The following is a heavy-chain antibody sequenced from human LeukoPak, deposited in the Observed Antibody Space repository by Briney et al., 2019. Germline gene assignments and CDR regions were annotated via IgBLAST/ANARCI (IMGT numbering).Heavy chain of an antibody. V-gene: IGHV3-21*04. D-gene: IGHD6-19*01. CDR1: GFTFSSYS. CDR3: AREGVKRAVAGTWFDP. CDR2: ISSSSSYI. Sequence: GGSLRLSCAASGFTFSSYSMNWVRQAPGKGLEWVSSISSSSSYIYYADSVKGRFTISRDNAKSSLYLQMNSLRAEDTALYYCAREGVKRAVAGTWFDPWGQGTLVTVSS. J-gene: IGHJ5*02.